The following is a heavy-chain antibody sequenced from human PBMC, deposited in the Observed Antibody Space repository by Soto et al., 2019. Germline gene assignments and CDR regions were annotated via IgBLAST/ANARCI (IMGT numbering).Heavy chain of an antibody. V-gene: IGHV4-30-4*01. CDR2: IYYSGST. CDR1: GGSISSGNSY. D-gene: IGHD3-10*01. CDR3: ARSSQLLWFGEANWFDP. J-gene: IGHJ5*02. Sequence: SETLSLTCTVSGGSISSGNSYWSWIRQSPGKGLEWIGYIYYSGSTYYNPSLKSRVTISVDTSKNQFSLKLSSVTAADTAVYYCARSSQLLWFGEANWFDPWGQGTLVTVSS.